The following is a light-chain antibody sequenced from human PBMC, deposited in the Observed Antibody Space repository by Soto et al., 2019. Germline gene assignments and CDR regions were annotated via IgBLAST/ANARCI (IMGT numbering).Light chain of an antibody. CDR2: SNN. Sequence: QSVLTQPPSASGTPGQRVTISCSGSSSNIGSNTVSWYQQLPGTAPKLLIYSNNQRPSGVPDRFSGSKSGTSASLAISGLHSDDEADYYCASWDYSLNVWMFGVWTKLTVL. J-gene: IGLJ3*02. CDR1: SSNIGSNT. V-gene: IGLV1-44*01. CDR3: ASWDYSLNVWM.